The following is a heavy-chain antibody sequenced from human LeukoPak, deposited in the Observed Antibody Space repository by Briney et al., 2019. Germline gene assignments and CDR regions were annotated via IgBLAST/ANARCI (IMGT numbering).Heavy chain of an antibody. D-gene: IGHD2-2*01. CDR1: GFTFDDYA. V-gene: IGHV3-9*03. J-gene: IGHJ3*02. Sequence: PGRSLRLSCAASGFTFDDYAMHWVRQAPGKGLEWVSGISWNSGSIGYADSVKGRFTISRDNAKNSLYLQMNSLRAEDMAVYYCAKSVGYQLLRGALDIWGQGTMVTVSS. CDR3: AKSVGYQLLRGALDI. CDR2: ISWNSGSI.